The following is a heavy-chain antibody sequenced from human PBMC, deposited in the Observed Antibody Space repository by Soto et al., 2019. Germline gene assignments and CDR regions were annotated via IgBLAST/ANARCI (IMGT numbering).Heavy chain of an antibody. Sequence: SETLSLTCTVSGGSISSYYCSWIRQPPGKGLEWIRNVYYSGSTNYNPSLKSRVTISVDTSKNQFSLKLSSVTAADTAVYYCARRLYHDSSGFEGGGMDVWGQGTTVTVSS. CDR2: VYYSGST. CDR3: ARRLYHDSSGFEGGGMDV. J-gene: IGHJ6*02. V-gene: IGHV4-59*08. CDR1: GGSISSYY. D-gene: IGHD3-22*01.